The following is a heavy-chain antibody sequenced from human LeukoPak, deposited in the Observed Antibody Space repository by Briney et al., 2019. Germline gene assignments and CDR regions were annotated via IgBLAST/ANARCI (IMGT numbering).Heavy chain of an antibody. Sequence: VASVKVSCKASGYTFTGYYMHWVRQAPGQGLEWMGWINPNSGGTSYAQKFQGRVTMTRDTSISTAYMELSRLRSDDTAVYYCARLPVYDFWSGYQPRDYWGQGTLVTVSS. CDR1: GYTFTGYY. J-gene: IGHJ4*02. V-gene: IGHV1-2*02. D-gene: IGHD3-3*01. CDR3: ARLPVYDFWSGYQPRDY. CDR2: INPNSGGT.